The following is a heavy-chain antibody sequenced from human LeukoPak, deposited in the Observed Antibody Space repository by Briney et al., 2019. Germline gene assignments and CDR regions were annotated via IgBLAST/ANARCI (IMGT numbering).Heavy chain of an antibody. CDR1: GFTFSSYW. Sequence: GGSLRLSCAASGFTFSSYWMSWVRQAPGKGLEWVANIKQDGSEKYYVDSVKGRFTISRDNAKNSLYLQMNSLRAEDTAVYYCARGESGYCSGGSCYLPRYYYYYMDVWGKGTTVTISS. J-gene: IGHJ6*03. CDR3: ARGESGYCSGGSCYLPRYYYYYMDV. CDR2: IKQDGSEK. V-gene: IGHV3-7*01. D-gene: IGHD2-15*01.